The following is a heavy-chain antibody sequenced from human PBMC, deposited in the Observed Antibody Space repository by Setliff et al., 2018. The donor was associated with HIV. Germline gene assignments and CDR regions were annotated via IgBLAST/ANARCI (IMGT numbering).Heavy chain of an antibody. Sequence: ASVKVSCKSSGYTFTSYSMHWVRQAPGQGLEWMGIINPSGGSTSYAQKFQGRFTISRDNAKNSLYLQLNSLRVDDTALYYCARTSAGGQENDYWGQGTLVTVSS. V-gene: IGHV1-46*01. D-gene: IGHD3-10*01. CDR2: INPSGGST. CDR3: ARTSAGGQENDY. CDR1: GYTFTSYS. J-gene: IGHJ4*02.